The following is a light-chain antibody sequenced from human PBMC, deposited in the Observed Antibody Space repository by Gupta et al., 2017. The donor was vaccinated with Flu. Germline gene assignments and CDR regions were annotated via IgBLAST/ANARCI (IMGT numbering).Light chain of an antibody. J-gene: IGKJ4*01. V-gene: IGKV3-11*01. Sequence: PATLSLSPGERVTLSRRASQSVSSYLAWYQQTPGQAPRLLIYDASNRATGSPARFSGSGSGTEFTLTISSREPEDFAVYYCHQRSSWHRTFGRGTKVDIK. CDR1: QSVSSY. CDR3: HQRSSWHRT. CDR2: DAS.